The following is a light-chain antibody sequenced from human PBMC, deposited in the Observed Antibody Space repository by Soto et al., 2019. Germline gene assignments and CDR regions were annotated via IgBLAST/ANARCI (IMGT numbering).Light chain of an antibody. CDR1: QSVSSS. CDR2: GAS. Sequence: EIEMTQSPATLSVSPGERATLSCRASQSVSSSLAWYQEKLGQAPMPLIYGASTRATGIPARFRGSGSGTEFTLSISSLQSEDFAGYYCQEYNSWPYTFGQGTKLAIK. J-gene: IGKJ2*01. CDR3: QEYNSWPYT. V-gene: IGKV3-15*01.